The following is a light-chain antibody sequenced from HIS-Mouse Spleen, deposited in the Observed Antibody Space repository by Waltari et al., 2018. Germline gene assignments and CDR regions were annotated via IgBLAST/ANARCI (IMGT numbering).Light chain of an antibody. Sequence: EIVLTQSPGTLSLSPGDRATLSCRASQSVSSSYLAWYQQKPGQAPRLLISGASSRATGIPDRFSGSGSGTDFTLTISRLEPEDFAVYYCQQYGSSPPWTFGQGTKVEIK. CDR1: QSVSSSY. CDR3: QQYGSSPPWT. CDR2: GAS. V-gene: IGKV3-20*01. J-gene: IGKJ1*01.